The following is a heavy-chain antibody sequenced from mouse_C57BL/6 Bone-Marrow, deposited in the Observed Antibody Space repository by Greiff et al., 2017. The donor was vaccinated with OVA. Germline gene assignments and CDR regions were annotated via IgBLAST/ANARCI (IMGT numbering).Heavy chain of an antibody. V-gene: IGHV1-85*01. Sequence: QVQLQQSGPELVKPGASVKLSCKASGYTFTSYDINWVKQRPGQGLEWIGWIYPRDGSTKYNEKFKGKATLTVDTSSSTAYMELHSLTSEDSAVYFCARSGDGSNLGSFGYWGQGTLVTVSA. CDR1: GYTFTSYD. D-gene: IGHD1-1*01. CDR3: ARSGDGSNLGSFGY. CDR2: IYPRDGST. J-gene: IGHJ3*01.